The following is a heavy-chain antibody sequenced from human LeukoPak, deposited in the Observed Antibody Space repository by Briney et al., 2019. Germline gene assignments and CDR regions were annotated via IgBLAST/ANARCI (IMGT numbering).Heavy chain of an antibody. Sequence: SETLSLTCTVSGGSISSSSYYWGWIRQPPGKGLEWIGSIYYSGSTYYNPSLKSRVTISVDTSKNQFSLKLSSVTAADTAVYYCARDLSYYYDSRMYYFDYWGQGTLVTVSS. CDR3: ARDLSYYYDSRMYYFDY. V-gene: IGHV4-39*07. J-gene: IGHJ4*02. CDR1: GGSISSSSYY. CDR2: IYYSGST. D-gene: IGHD3-22*01.